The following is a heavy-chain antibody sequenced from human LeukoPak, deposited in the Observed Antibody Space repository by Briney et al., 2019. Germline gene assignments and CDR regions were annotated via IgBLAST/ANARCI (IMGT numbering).Heavy chain of an antibody. D-gene: IGHD2-21*02. CDR1: GGSISSSSYY. Sequence: SETLSLTCTVSGGSISSSSYYWGWIRQPPGKGLEWIGSIYYSGSTYYNPSLKSRVTISVDTSKNQFSLKLSSVTAADTAVYYCASLVTQHAFDIWGQGTMVTVSS. J-gene: IGHJ3*02. CDR3: ASLVTQHAFDI. CDR2: IYYSGST. V-gene: IGHV4-39*01.